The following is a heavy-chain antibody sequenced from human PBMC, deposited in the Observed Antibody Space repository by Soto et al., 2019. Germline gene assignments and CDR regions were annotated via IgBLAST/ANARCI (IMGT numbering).Heavy chain of an antibody. CDR1: GDTFSNYA. V-gene: IGHV1-69*13. J-gene: IGHJ4*02. CDR2: IVPIFGTA. D-gene: IGHD3-22*01. CDR3: ARDATYYESSGYFPRHDYFDY. Sequence: ASVKVSCKASGDTFSNYAITWVRQAPGQGLEWMGGIVPIFGTANYAQTFQGRLTITADESTSTSYMELSSLRSEDTAAYYCARDATYYESSGYFPRHDYFDYWGQGTLVTVSS.